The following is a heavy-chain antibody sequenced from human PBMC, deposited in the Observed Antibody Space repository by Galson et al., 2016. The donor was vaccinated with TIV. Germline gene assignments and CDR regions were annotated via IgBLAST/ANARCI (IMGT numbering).Heavy chain of an antibody. V-gene: IGHV6-1*01. Sequence: CAISGDSVSSHSAAWNWIRQSPSRGLEWLGRTYCRSRCYYDYAVSVKSRITIESDTSKNQFSLQLNSMTSEDTAVYYCARAAGRNGATCHATCESFDFWGQGTKVTVSS. CDR2: TYCRSRCYY. CDR1: GDSVSSHSAA. J-gene: IGHJ3*01. CDR3: ARAAGRNGATCHATCESFDF. D-gene: IGHD3-10*01.